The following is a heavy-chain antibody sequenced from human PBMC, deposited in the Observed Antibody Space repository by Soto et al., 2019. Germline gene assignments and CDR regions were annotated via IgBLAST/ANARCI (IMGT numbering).Heavy chain of an antibody. CDR1: GFTFSTHW. CDR2: IKQDGSEE. J-gene: IGHJ4*02. D-gene: IGHD3-22*01. CDR3: ASRPSDRIYYGVFDY. V-gene: IGHV3-7*03. Sequence: GGSLRLSCIASGFTFSTHWMTWVRQAPGKALEWVANIKQDGSEEYYVDSVKGRFTISRDNAKHSLFLHMNSLRAEDTAVYYCASRPSDRIYYGVFDYWGQGTLVTVSS.